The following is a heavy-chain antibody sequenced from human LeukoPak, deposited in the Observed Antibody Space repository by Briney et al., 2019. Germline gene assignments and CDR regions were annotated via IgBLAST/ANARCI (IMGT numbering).Heavy chain of an antibody. CDR2: IVVGSGNT. CDR3: AAERAYSGSYYGDAYFDY. Sequence: SVKVSCKASGFTFTSSAVQWVRQARGQRLEWIGWIVVGSGNTNYAQKFQERVTITRDMFTSTAYMELSSLRSEDTAVYYCAAERAYSGSYYGDAYFDYWGQGTLVTVSS. CDR1: GFTFTSSA. J-gene: IGHJ4*02. V-gene: IGHV1-58*01. D-gene: IGHD1-26*01.